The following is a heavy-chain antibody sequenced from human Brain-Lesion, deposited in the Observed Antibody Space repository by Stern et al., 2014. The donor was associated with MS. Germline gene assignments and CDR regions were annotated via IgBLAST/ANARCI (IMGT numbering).Heavy chain of an antibody. Sequence: QVQLQESGPGLVKPSGTLSLTCAVSGGSISSSNWWSWVRQSPGKGLEWIGESDPSGSTIYNPPLKSGVPVSVDKSKTPFPLNRGSVPAADTAVYFCARFPASRPHVFDSWGQGTLVTVSS. CDR1: GGSISSSNW. CDR3: ARFPASRPHVFDS. J-gene: IGHJ4*02. D-gene: IGHD6-13*01. V-gene: IGHV4-4*02. CDR2: SDPSGST.